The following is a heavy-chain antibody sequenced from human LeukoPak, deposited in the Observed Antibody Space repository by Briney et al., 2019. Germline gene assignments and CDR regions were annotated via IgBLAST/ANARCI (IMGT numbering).Heavy chain of an antibody. Sequence: GGSLRLSCAASGFTFSSYWMHWVRHAPGKGLVWVSRINSDGSSTSYADSVKGRFTISRDNAKNTLYLQMNSLRAEDTAVYYCARQGWSDAFDIWGQGTMVTVSS. CDR2: INSDGSST. CDR3: ARQGWSDAFDI. D-gene: IGHD2-15*01. J-gene: IGHJ3*02. V-gene: IGHV3-74*01. CDR1: GFTFSSYW.